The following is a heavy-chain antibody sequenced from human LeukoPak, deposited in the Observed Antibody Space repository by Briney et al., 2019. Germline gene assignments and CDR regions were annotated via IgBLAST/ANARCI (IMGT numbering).Heavy chain of an antibody. J-gene: IGHJ4*02. D-gene: IGHD6-19*01. CDR2: MNPKSGKT. V-gene: IGHV1-8*02. CDR1: GGTFSSYA. Sequence: ASVKVSCKASGGTFSSYAISWVRQAPGQGLEWMGWMNPKSGKTGYAQKFQGRVTMTRNTSISTAYMELSSLRSEDTAVCYCARGTPSGWLGAVYWGQGTLVTVSS. CDR3: ARGTPSGWLGAVY.